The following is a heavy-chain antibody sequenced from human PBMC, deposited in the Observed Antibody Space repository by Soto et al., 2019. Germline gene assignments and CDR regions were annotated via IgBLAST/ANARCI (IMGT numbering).Heavy chain of an antibody. V-gene: IGHV4-59*08. CDR2: IYYSGST. D-gene: IGHD4-17*01. J-gene: IGHJ6*03. CDR3: GRVTTDYEDPMDV. Sequence: SETLSLTCTVSGGSISSYYCSWIRQPPGKGLEWIGYIYYSGSTNYNPSLKSRVTISVDTSKNQFSLKLSSVTAADTAVYYCGRVTTDYEDPMDVWGKGTTVTVSS. CDR1: GGSISSYY.